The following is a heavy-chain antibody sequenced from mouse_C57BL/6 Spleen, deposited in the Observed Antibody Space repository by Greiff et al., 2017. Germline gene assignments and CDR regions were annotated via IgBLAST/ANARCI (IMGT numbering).Heavy chain of an antibody. CDR2: IEPSDSYT. D-gene: IGHD2-2*01. J-gene: IGHJ3*01. V-gene: IGHV1-59*01. CDR3: AREGYGGPWFAE. Sequence: QVQLQQPGAELVRPGTSVKLSCKASGYTFTSYWMHWVKQRPGQGLEWIGVIEPSDSYTNYNQKFKGKATLTVDTSSSTAYMQLSSLTSEDSAVYYCAREGYGGPWFAEWGQGTLVTVS. CDR1: GYTFTSYW.